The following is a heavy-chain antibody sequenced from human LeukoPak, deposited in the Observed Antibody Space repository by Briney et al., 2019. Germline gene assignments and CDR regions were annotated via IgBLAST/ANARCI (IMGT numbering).Heavy chain of an antibody. J-gene: IGHJ3*02. Sequence: GGSLRLSCVASEFTFRSYDMHWVRQAPGKGLEWVAVISYDGSNKDCADSVKGRFTISRDNTKNTLFLQMNSLRAEDTAVYYCAKEVRGDAFDIWGQGTVVTVSS. D-gene: IGHD3-16*01. CDR2: ISYDGSNK. CDR3: AKEVRGDAFDI. V-gene: IGHV3-30*18. CDR1: EFTFRSYD.